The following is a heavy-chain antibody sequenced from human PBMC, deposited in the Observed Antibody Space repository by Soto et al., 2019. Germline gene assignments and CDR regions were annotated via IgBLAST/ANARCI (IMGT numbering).Heavy chain of an antibody. CDR1: GGSISSGSFY. V-gene: IGHV4-31*03. D-gene: IGHD3-9*01. CDR3: ARTTFYDIFTAYYSLFDY. Sequence: VQLKESGPGLVKPSQTLTLTCTVSGGSISSGSFYWSWIRQHPGKGLEWIGHISDSGSSYYNPSLESRVTISVDTSKNQFSLKLSAVTAADTAVYFCARTTFYDIFTAYYSLFDYWGQGTLVTVSS. J-gene: IGHJ4*02. CDR2: ISDSGSS.